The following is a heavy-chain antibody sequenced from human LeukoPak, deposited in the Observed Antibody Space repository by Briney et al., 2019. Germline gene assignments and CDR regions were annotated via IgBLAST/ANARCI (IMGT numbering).Heavy chain of an antibody. Sequence: SETLSLTCTVSGGSFSTYYWSWIRQPPGKGLEWIGEINHSGSTNYNPSLKSRVTISVDTSKNQFSLKLSSVTAADTAVYCCARARYCSSTSCYLNAFDIWGQGTMVTVSS. CDR3: ARARYCSSTSCYLNAFDI. D-gene: IGHD2-2*01. V-gene: IGHV4-34*01. CDR1: GGSFSTYY. CDR2: INHSGST. J-gene: IGHJ3*02.